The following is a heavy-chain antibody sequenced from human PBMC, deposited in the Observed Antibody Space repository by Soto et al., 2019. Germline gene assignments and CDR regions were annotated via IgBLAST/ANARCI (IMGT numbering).Heavy chain of an antibody. V-gene: IGHV4-31*03. J-gene: IGHJ6*02. D-gene: IGHD2-15*01. Sequence: PSGTLALTCTVSGGSISSGGYYWSWICQHPGKGLEWIGYIYYSGSTYYNPSLKSRVTISVDTSKNQFSLKLSSVTAADTAVYYCASYCSGGSCYRLLNYYYYGMDVWGQGSTVIVSS. CDR2: IYYSGST. CDR3: ASYCSGGSCYRLLNYYYYGMDV. CDR1: GGSISSGGYY.